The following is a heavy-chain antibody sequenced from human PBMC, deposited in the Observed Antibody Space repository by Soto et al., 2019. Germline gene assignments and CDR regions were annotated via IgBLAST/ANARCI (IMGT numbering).Heavy chain of an antibody. CDR2: ISDSGGST. V-gene: IGHV3-23*01. CDR3: ARGSGSLYYFDF. Sequence: SLRLSCAASGFAFSSHPMSWVRQAPERGLEWVSGISDSGGSTYYADSVKGRFTISRDNSKNTLHLQMNSLRAEDTAVYYCARGSGSLYYFDFWGRGTLVTVSS. D-gene: IGHD1-26*01. J-gene: IGHJ4*02. CDR1: GFAFSSHP.